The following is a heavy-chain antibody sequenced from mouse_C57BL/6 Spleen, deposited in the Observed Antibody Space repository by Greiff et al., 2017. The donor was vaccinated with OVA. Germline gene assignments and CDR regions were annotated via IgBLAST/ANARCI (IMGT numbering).Heavy chain of an antibody. CDR2: IHPNSGST. CDR1: GYTFTSYW. V-gene: IGHV1-64*01. CDR3: AREGTTVPSGYAMDY. D-gene: IGHD1-1*01. J-gene: IGHJ4*01. Sequence: QVQLQQPGAELVKPGASVKLSCKASGYTFTSYWMHWVKQRPGQGLEWIGMIHPNSGSTNYYEKFKSKATLTVDKSSSTAYMQLSSLTSEDSAVYYCAREGTTVPSGYAMDYWGQGTSVTVSS.